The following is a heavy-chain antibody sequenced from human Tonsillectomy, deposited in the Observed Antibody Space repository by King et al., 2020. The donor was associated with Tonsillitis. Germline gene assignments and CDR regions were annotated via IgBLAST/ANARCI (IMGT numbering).Heavy chain of an antibody. CDR1: GYSISTGYY. D-gene: IGHD2-15*01. J-gene: IGHJ4*02. CDR3: ARNAVVVENFDY. CDR2: IYHSGSP. V-gene: IGHV4-38-2*01. Sequence: VQLQESGPRLVQPSETLSLTCAVSGYSISTGYYWGWIRQSPGKGLEWIGSIYHSGSPYYNPSLKSRVTISVDTSKNQFSLKLTSVTAADTAVYYCARNAVVVENFDYWGQGTLVTVSS.